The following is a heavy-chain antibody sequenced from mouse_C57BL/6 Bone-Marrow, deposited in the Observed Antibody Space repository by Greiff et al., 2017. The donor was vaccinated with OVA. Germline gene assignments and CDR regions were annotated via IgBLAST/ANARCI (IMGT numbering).Heavy chain of an antibody. CDR3: ARKTMITYYFDY. Sequence: QVQLKQSGPELVKPGASVKISCKASGYAFSSSWMNWVKQRPGKGLEWIGRIYPGDGDTNYNGKFKGKATLTADKSSSTAYMQLSSLTSEDSAVYFCARKTMITYYFDYWGQGTTLTVSS. CDR1: GYAFSSSW. CDR2: IYPGDGDT. J-gene: IGHJ2*01. V-gene: IGHV1-82*01. D-gene: IGHD2-4*01.